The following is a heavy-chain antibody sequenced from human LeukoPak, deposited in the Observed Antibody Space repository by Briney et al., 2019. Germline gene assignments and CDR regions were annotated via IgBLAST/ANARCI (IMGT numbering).Heavy chain of an antibody. CDR2: ISTTGGST. Sequence: PGGSLRLSCAASGFTFSSSAMSWVRQAPGKGLEWVSAISTTGGSTYYADSVKGRFTISRDNSNNTLSLQMDSLRVEDTGVYYCAKDWSTVVTPKGYYFESCGQGTLVTVSS. J-gene: IGHJ4*02. CDR3: AKDWSTVVTPKGYYFES. D-gene: IGHD4-23*01. CDR1: GFTFSSSA. V-gene: IGHV3-23*01.